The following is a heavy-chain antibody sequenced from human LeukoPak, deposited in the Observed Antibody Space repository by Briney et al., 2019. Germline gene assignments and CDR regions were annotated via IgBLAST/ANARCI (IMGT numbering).Heavy chain of an antibody. CDR1: GFTFSSYG. CDR2: ISYDGSNK. V-gene: IGHV3-30*18. D-gene: IGHD3-10*01. J-gene: IGHJ4*02. Sequence: GRSLRLPCAASGFTFSSYGMHWVRQAPGKGLEWVAVISYDGSNKYYADSVKGRFTISRDNSKNTLYLQMNSLRAEDTAVYYCAKAADSTMVRGVELDYWGQGTLVTVSS. CDR3: AKAADSTMVRGVELDY.